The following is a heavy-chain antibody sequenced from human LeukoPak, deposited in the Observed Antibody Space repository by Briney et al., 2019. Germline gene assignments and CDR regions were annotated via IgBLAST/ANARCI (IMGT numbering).Heavy chain of an antibody. J-gene: IGHJ6*02. CDR2: IYTSGST. CDR3: ARGDSYGEYPYYYYGMDV. V-gene: IGHV4-61*02. Sequence: PSETLSLTCTVSGGSISSGSYYWSWIRQPAGKGLEWIGRIYTSGSTNYNPSLKSRVTISVDTSKNQFSLKLSSVTAADTAVYYYARGDSYGEYPYYYYGMDVWGQGTTVTVSS. D-gene: IGHD4-17*01. CDR1: GGSISSGSYY.